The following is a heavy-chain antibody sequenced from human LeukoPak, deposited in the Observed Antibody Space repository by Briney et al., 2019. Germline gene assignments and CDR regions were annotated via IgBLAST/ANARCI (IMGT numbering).Heavy chain of an antibody. Sequence: PGGSLRLSCAASGFTFSSYGMHWVRQAPGKGLEWVAVISYDGSNKYYADSVRGRFTISRDNSKNTLYLQMNTLRAEDTAVYYCAKDREYVWGSYRFFDYWGQGTLVTVSS. CDR2: ISYDGSNK. V-gene: IGHV3-30*18. D-gene: IGHD3-16*02. CDR1: GFTFSSYG. J-gene: IGHJ4*02. CDR3: AKDREYVWGSYRFFDY.